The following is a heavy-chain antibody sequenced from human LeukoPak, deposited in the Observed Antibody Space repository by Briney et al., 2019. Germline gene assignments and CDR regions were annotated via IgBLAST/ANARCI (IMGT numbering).Heavy chain of an antibody. CDR3: ARRREQQLVDFDY. CDR1: GGSISSGYY. D-gene: IGHD6-13*01. V-gene: IGHV4-39*01. CDR2: IYYSGNT. J-gene: IGHJ4*02. Sequence: PSETLSLTCTVSGGSISSGYYWGWIRQPPGKGLEWIGNIYYSGNTYYNPSLKSRVTMSVDTSKNQLSLKLSTVTAADTSVYYCARRREQQLVDFDYWGQGTLVTVSS.